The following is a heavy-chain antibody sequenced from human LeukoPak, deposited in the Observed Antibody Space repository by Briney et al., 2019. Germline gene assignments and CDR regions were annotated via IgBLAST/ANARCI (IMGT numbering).Heavy chain of an antibody. D-gene: IGHD3-22*01. CDR1: GYTFTTYA. V-gene: IGHV7-4-1*02. J-gene: IGHJ4*02. CDR2: INTDTGNP. Sequence: ASVKVSCKASGYTFTTYAMNWVRQAPGQGLEWMGRINTDTGNPTYAQGFTGRFVFSLDTSVNTAYLQISSLKAEDTAVYYCARDTWDDSRDFDHWGQGTLVTVSS. CDR3: ARDTWDDSRDFDH.